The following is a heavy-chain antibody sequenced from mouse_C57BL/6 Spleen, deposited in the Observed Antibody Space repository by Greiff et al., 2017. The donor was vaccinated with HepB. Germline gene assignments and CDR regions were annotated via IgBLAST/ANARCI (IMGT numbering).Heavy chain of an antibody. CDR3: ARDGNDD. D-gene: IGHD2-1*01. CDR1: GYTFTSYW. CDR2: IDPSDSYT. Sequence: VQLQQPGAELVKPGASVKLSCKASGYTFTSYWMQWVKQRPGQGLEWIGEIDPSDSYTNYNQKFKGKATLTVDTSSSTAYMQLSSLTSEDSAVYYCARDGNDDWGQGTTLTVSS. J-gene: IGHJ2*01. V-gene: IGHV1-50*01.